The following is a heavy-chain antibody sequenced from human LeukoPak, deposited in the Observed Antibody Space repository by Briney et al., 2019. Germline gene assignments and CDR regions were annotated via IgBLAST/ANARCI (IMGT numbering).Heavy chain of an antibody. D-gene: IGHD3-9*01. CDR1: GYXFTGYY. CDR3: ARARAVLRYFDWLLFDY. V-gene: IGHV1-2*02. CDR2: INPNSGGT. Sequence: GASVKVSCKASGYXFTGYYIHWVRQAPGQGLEWMGWINPNSGGTNYAQKFQGRVTMTRDTSISTAYMELSRLRSDDTAVYYCARARAVLRYFDWLLFDYWGQGTLVTVSS. J-gene: IGHJ4*02.